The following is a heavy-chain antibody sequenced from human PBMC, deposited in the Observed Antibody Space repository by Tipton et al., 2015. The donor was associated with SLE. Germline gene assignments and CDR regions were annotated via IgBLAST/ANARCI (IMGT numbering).Heavy chain of an antibody. D-gene: IGHD3-3*01. CDR3: ARGLRFLEWLSSHYMDV. Sequence: TLSLTCSVSGDSISNTDYDWDWIRQPPGKGLEWIGSFYYSGNSYYNPSLESRVTILAHTSKNQFSLKLTSVTAADTAVYYCARGLRFLEWLSSHYMDVWGKGTTVTVSS. CDR2: FYYSGNS. V-gene: IGHV4-39*07. CDR1: GDSISNTDYD. J-gene: IGHJ6*03.